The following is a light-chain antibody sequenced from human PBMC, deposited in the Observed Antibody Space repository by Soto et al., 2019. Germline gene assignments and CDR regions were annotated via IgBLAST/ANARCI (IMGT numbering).Light chain of an antibody. CDR3: HQYNNWPPWT. Sequence: EIVLTQSPGTLSLSPGERATLSCRASQSVTSRYLAWYQQKPGQAPRLLIYGASTRATGIPARFSGSGSGTEFTLTISSLQSEDYAVYYCHQYNNWPPWTFGQGTKVEIK. V-gene: IGKV3-15*01. J-gene: IGKJ1*01. CDR2: GAS. CDR1: QSVTSRY.